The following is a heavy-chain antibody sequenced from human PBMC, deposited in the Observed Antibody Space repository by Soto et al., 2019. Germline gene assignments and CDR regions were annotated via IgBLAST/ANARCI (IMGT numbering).Heavy chain of an antibody. J-gene: IGHJ2*01. CDR2: IFYSGST. V-gene: IGHV4-39*01. CDR3: ARQLYCSGAGCYSWYFDL. Sequence: QLQLQESGPGLVKPSETLSLTCTVSGGSISSSSYYWGWIRQPPGKGLEWIGSIFYSGSTYYNPSLKSRVTIYVDTAKNQISLKLSSVTAADTTVYYCARQLYCSGAGCYSWYFDLWGRGTLVTVSS. D-gene: IGHD2-15*01. CDR1: GGSISSSSYY.